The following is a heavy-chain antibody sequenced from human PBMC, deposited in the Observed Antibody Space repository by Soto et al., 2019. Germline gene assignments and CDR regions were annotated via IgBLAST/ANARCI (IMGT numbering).Heavy chain of an antibody. D-gene: IGHD4-17*01. J-gene: IGHJ6*02. Sequence: GGSLRLSCAASRFSFSSFAMHWVRQAPGKGLDWVAVITFDGSNKFYADSVKGRFTISRDNSKRTLHLLMDNLGVEDTAVYYCARDFGDYGDYGGSRTYYYGMDVWGQGTTVTVSS. CDR1: RFSFSSFA. V-gene: IGHV3-30-3*01. CDR3: ARDFGDYGDYGGSRTYYYGMDV. CDR2: ITFDGSNK.